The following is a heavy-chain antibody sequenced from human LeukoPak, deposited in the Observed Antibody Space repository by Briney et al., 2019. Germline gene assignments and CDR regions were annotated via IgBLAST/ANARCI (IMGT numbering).Heavy chain of an antibody. V-gene: IGHV3-23*01. D-gene: IGHD2-21*02. CDR1: GFTFSSYA. CDR2: IGASGGST. Sequence: GGSLRLSCATSGFTFSSYAMSWVRQAPGKGLEWVSGIGASGGSTYYADSVKGRFTISRDNSKNTLYLQMGGLRAEDMAVYYCARDGGVYCGGDCSIDYWGQGTLVTVSS. CDR3: ARDGGVYCGGDCSIDY. J-gene: IGHJ4*02.